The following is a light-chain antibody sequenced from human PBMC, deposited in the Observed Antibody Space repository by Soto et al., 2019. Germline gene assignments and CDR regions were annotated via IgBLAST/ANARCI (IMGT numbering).Light chain of an antibody. J-gene: IGKJ1*01. CDR3: QQYNSYSWT. Sequence: DIQMTQSPSPLPASVGDSVTITCRSSQSISNSVAWYQQKAGTAPKLIIYHAPTLESGVPSRFSGSGAGTECILTISSLQPDDFATYYCQQYNSYSWTLGQGTKVDIK. CDR1: QSISNS. CDR2: HAP. V-gene: IGKV1-5*01.